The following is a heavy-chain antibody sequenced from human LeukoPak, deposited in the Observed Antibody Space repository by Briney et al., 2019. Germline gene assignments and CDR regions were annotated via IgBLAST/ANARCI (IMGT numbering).Heavy chain of an antibody. CDR3: ARVLSIVVVPGATFWFDP. J-gene: IGHJ5*02. V-gene: IGHV4-34*01. Sequence: KPSETLSLTCAAYGGSFSGYYWSWIRQLPGKGLEWIGDVNHSVSTNYNPSLKSRVTISVDTSKNQFSLKLSSVTAADTAVYHCARVLSIVVVPGATFWFDPWGQGTLVTVSS. CDR1: GGSFSGYY. D-gene: IGHD2-2*01. CDR2: VNHSVST.